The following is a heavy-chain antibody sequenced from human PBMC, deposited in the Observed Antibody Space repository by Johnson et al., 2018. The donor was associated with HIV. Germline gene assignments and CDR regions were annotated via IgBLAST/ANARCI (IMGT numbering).Heavy chain of an antibody. D-gene: IGHD3-10*01. CDR1: VFIFSSYD. CDR3: AKDPTDFGADWAFDI. J-gene: IGHJ3*02. V-gene: IGHV3-30*02. Sequence: QVQLVESGGGVVQPGESLRLSCAASVFIFSSYDMHWVRQAPGKGLEWVAFIRYDGSNKYYVDSVKGRFTISRDNSKNTFYLQMNSLRGDDTALYYCAKDPTDFGADWAFDIWGQGTMVTVSS. CDR2: IRYDGSNK.